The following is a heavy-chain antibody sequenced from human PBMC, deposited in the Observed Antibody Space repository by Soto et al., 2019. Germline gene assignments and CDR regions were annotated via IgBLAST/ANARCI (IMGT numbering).Heavy chain of an antibody. CDR3: AKIRGCDLGSTTCQH. CDR1: GFTFSSSA. D-gene: IGHD2-2*01. J-gene: IGHJ1*01. V-gene: IGHV3-23*01. CDR2: ISGNGDTT. Sequence: EVQLLESGGGLVQPGGSLRLSCAASGFTFSSSAMSWVRQAPGKGLDWVSAISGNGDTTYYADSVKGRLTISRDISKNTLYLQMNSLSAEDTAVYYCAKIRGCDLGSTTCQHWGQGTLVTVSS.